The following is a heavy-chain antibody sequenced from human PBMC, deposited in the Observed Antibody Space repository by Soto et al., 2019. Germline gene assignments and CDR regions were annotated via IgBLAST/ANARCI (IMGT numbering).Heavy chain of an antibody. Sequence: PSETLSLTCTVSGGSISSSSYYWGWIRQPPGKGLEWIGSIYYSGSTYYNPSLKSRVTISVDTSKNQFSLKLSSVTAADTAVYYCARHPNWNYWYWEDWFDPWGQGTLVTVSS. CDR2: IYYSGST. D-gene: IGHD1-7*01. CDR1: GGSISSSSYY. J-gene: IGHJ5*02. V-gene: IGHV4-39*01. CDR3: ARHPNWNYWYWEDWFDP.